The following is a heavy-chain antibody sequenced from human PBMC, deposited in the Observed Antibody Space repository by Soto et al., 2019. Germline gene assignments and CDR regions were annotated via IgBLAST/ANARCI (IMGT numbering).Heavy chain of an antibody. Sequence: ASVKVSCKASGYTFTSYGISWVRQAPGQGLEWMGWISAYNGNTNYAQKLQGRVTMTTDTSTSTAYMELRSLRSDDPAVYYCEYEVAAPYTCFAPWGQGTRVTVSS. D-gene: IGHD6-19*01. CDR2: ISAYNGNT. CDR3: EYEVAAPYTCFAP. CDR1: GYTFTSYG. J-gene: IGHJ5*02. V-gene: IGHV1-18*01.